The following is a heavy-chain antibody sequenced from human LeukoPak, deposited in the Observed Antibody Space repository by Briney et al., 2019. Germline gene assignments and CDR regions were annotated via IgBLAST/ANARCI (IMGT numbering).Heavy chain of an antibody. Sequence: SETLSLTCAVYGGSFSGYYWSWIRQPPGKGLEWIGEINHSGSTNYNPSLKSRVTISVDTSKNQFSLKLSSVTAADTAVYYCARGPRITIFGVVSRRAGWFDPWGQGTLVTVSS. CDR3: ARGPRITIFGVVSRRAGWFDP. CDR1: GGSFSGYY. D-gene: IGHD3-3*01. V-gene: IGHV4-34*01. J-gene: IGHJ5*02. CDR2: INHSGST.